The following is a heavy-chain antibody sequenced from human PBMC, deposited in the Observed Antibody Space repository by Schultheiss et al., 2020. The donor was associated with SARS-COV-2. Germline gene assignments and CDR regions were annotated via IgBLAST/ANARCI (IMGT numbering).Heavy chain of an antibody. D-gene: IGHD5-18*01. CDR1: GASISSGSYY. V-gene: IGHV4-61*02. CDR3: ARSTWIQLSGYFDY. Sequence: SETLSLTCTVSGASISSGSYYWSWIRQPAGKGLEWIGRIYTSGSTNYNPSLKSRVTMSVDTSKNQFSLKLSSVTAADTAVYYCARSTWIQLSGYFDYWGQGTLVTVSS. J-gene: IGHJ4*02. CDR2: IYTSGST.